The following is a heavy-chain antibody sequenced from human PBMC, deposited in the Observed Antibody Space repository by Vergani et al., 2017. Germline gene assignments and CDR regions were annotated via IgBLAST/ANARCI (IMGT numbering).Heavy chain of an antibody. CDR3: AKVDPLVDTAMVTFYY. J-gene: IGHJ4*02. CDR2: ISGSGGST. D-gene: IGHD5-18*01. Sequence: EVQLLESGGGLVQPGGSLRLSCAASGFTFSSYAMSWVRQAPGKGLEWVSAISGSGGSTYYADSVKGRFTISRDNSKNTLYLQMNSLRAEDTAVYYCAKVDPLVDTAMVTFYYWGQGSLVTVSS. CDR1: GFTFSSYA. V-gene: IGHV3-23*01.